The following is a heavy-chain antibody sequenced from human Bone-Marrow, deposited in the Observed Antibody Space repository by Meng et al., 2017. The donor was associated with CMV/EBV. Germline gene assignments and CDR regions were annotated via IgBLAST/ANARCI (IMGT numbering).Heavy chain of an antibody. CDR2: INPNSGGT. J-gene: IGHJ6*01. CDR1: GYNFTGYY. D-gene: IGHD2-15*01. Sequence: ALVKVSCKASGYNFTGYYMHWVRQAPGQGLEWMGWINPNSGGTNYAQKFQGRVTMTGDTSITTAYMELSRLRSDDMAVYYCTRVKRYCTGGNCSSTGYYGMDVWGQGTTVTVSS. V-gene: IGHV1-2*02. CDR3: TRVKRYCTGGNCSSTGYYGMDV.